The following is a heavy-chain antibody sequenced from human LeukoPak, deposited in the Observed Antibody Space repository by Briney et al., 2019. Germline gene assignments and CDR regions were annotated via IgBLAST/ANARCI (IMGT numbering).Heavy chain of an antibody. CDR2: INPNSGGT. CDR3: ARDPALGSGSKYYFDY. D-gene: IGHD3-10*01. V-gene: IGHV1-2*06. CDR1: GYTFTGYY. J-gene: IGHJ4*02. Sequence: GASVKVSCKASGYTFTGYYMHWVRQAPGQGLEWMGRINPNSGGTKYAQKFQGRVTMTRDTSISTAYMELSRLRSDDTAVYYCARDPALGSGSKYYFDYWGQGTLVTVSS.